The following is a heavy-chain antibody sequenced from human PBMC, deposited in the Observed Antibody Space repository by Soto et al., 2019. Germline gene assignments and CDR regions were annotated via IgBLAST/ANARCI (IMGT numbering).Heavy chain of an antibody. Sequence: SETLSLTCTVSGGSISSGGYYWSWIRQHPGKGLEWIGYIYYSGSTYYNPSLKSRVTISVDTSKNQFSLKLSSVTAADTAVYYCARAYTSYFDYWCQGTLLTVSS. CDR1: GGSISSGGYY. V-gene: IGHV4-31*03. J-gene: IGHJ4*02. CDR3: ARAYTSYFDY. D-gene: IGHD2-2*02. CDR2: IYYSGST.